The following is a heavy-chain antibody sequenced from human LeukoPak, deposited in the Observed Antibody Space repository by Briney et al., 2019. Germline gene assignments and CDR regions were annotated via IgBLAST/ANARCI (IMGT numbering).Heavy chain of an antibody. V-gene: IGHV3-48*01. J-gene: IGHJ4*02. CDR2: ISSSSSTI. CDR3: ARRGSYFDY. CDR1: GFTFSSYS. D-gene: IGHD3-16*01. Sequence: PGGSLRLSCAASGFTFSSYSMNWVRQAPGKGLEWVSYISSSSSTIYCADSVKGRFTISRDNAKNSLYLQMNSLRAEDTAVYYCARRGSYFDYWGQGTLVTVSS.